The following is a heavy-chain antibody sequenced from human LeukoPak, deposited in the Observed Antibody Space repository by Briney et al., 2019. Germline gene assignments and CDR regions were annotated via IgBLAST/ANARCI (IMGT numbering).Heavy chain of an antibody. Sequence: GGSLRLSCAASGFTFSSYGMHWVRQAPGKGLEWVAVISYDGSNKYYADSVKGRFTISRDNSKNTLYLQMNSLRAEDTAVYYCARVSGSGSDFDYWGQGTLVTVSS. CDR3: ARVSGSGSDFDY. CDR2: ISYDGSNK. D-gene: IGHD3-10*01. CDR1: GFTFSSYG. V-gene: IGHV3-30*03. J-gene: IGHJ4*02.